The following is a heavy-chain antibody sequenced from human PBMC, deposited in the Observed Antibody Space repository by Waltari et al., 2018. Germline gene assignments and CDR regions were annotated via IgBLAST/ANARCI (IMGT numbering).Heavy chain of an antibody. CDR3: AKESSSYYDSSGYYY. J-gene: IGHJ4*02. CDR1: GLPFRLFA. V-gene: IGHV3-23*01. CDR2: ISGSGGST. Sequence: EVQLLESGGGLVQPGGSLRLSCSASGLPFRLFAMSWVRRAPGKGLEWVSGISGSGGSTYYADSVKGRFTISRDNSKNTLYLQMNSLRAEDTAVYYCAKESSSYYDSSGYYYWGQGTLVTVSS. D-gene: IGHD3-22*01.